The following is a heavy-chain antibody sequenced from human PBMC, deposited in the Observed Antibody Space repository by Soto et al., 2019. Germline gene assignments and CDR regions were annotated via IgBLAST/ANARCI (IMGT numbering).Heavy chain of an antibody. Sequence: PGGSMRLPCSSDGMHFSSDSRRWVRQAPGKGLETVSAISGSGGSTYYADSVKGRFTISRDNSKNTLYLQMNSLRAEDTAVYYCAKDGGSGWHQTTPYYFDYWGQGTLVTVSS. CDR1: GMHFSSDS. D-gene: IGHD6-19*01. J-gene: IGHJ4*02. CDR2: ISGSGGST. CDR3: AKDGGSGWHQTTPYYFDY. V-gene: IGHV3-23*01.